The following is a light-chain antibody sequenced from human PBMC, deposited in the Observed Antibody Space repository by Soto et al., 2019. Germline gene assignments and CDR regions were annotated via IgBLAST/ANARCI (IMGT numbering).Light chain of an antibody. CDR2: WAS. Sequence: DIVMTQSPDSLAVSLGERATINCKSSQSVLYSSDNKNYLAWYQQKPGQPPNLLISWASARESGVPDRFSGSGSGTDFTLTISSLQAEDVVVYYCQQHYSAPLTFGGGTKVEIK. CDR3: QQHYSAPLT. CDR1: QSVLYSSDNKNY. V-gene: IGKV4-1*01. J-gene: IGKJ4*01.